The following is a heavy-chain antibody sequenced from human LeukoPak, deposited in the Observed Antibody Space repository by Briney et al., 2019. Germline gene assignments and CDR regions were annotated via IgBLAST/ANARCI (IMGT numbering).Heavy chain of an antibody. D-gene: IGHD4-17*01. Sequence: GGSLRLSCAASGFTFSSYAMSWGRQAPGKGVGWVSAISGSGGSTYYAHSVQGRFTISRDNSKNTLYLQMNSLRAEDTAVYYCAKPSRKNYGDYGPVDYRGQRTLVTVSS. CDR2: ISGSGGST. CDR3: AKPSRKNYGDYGPVDY. CDR1: GFTFSSYA. J-gene: IGHJ4*02. V-gene: IGHV3-23*01.